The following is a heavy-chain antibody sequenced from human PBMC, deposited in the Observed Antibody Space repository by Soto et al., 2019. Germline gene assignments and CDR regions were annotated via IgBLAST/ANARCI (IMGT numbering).Heavy chain of an antibody. CDR3: ARLARTVLATITLSPSCYFAS. J-gene: IGHJ4*02. CDR2: IYPGDSDT. V-gene: IGHV5-51*01. D-gene: IGHD6-6*01. Sequence: SGCSFPYNWVGCGRRIPGKILEWVGIIYPGDSDTRYSPSFQGQVSISADKSISTAYLQWSSLKASDTAMYYCARLARTVLATITLSPSCYFASWGQGPLVTV. CDR1: GCSFPYNW.